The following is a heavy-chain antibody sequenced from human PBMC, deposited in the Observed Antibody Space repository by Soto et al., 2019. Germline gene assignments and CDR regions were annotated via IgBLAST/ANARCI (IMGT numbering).Heavy chain of an antibody. J-gene: IGHJ4*02. V-gene: IGHV3-15*01. D-gene: IGHD2-8*02. CDR1: GVPLSNAW. CDR2: IKNRTEGSTA. CDR3: SAHLNRITHLRVGC. Sequence: EVQLVESGGGLVKPGGSLTLSCAASGVPLSNAWMNWVRQAPGKGLEWVGRIKNRTEGSTADYAAPEKGRFSISRDDSKNTVYLQMNRLKDEDTAVYYCSAHLNRITHLRVGCWGQGTLVTVSS.